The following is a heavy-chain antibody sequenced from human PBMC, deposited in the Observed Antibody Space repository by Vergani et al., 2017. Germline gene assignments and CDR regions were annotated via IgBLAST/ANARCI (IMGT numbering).Heavy chain of an antibody. Sequence: EVQLLESGGGLVQPGGSLRLSCAASGFTFSSYAMSWVRQPPGKGLEWVSAISGSGGSTYYADSVKGRFTISRDNSKNTLYLQMNSLRAEDTAVYYCARAYYDSSGYSYYFDYWGQGTLVTVSS. V-gene: IGHV3-23*01. J-gene: IGHJ4*02. CDR3: ARAYYDSSGYSYYFDY. CDR1: GFTFSSYA. D-gene: IGHD3-22*01. CDR2: ISGSGGST.